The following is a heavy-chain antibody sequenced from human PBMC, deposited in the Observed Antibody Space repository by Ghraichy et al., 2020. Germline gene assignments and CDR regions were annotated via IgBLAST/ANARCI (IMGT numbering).Heavy chain of an antibody. CDR2: INHSGST. J-gene: IGHJ6*02. Sequence: SETLSLTCAVYGGSFSGYYWSWIRQPPGKGLEWIGEINHSGSTNYNPSLKSRVTISVDTSKNQFSLKLSSVTAADTAVYYCALEGPYASQGYYGMDVWGQGTTVTVSS. V-gene: IGHV4-34*01. CDR1: GGSFSGYY. CDR3: ALEGPYASQGYYGMDV. D-gene: IGHD1-1*01.